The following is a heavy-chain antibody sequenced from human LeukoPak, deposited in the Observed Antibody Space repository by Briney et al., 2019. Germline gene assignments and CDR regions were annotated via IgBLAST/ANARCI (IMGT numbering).Heavy chain of an antibody. CDR1: GFTFSDYY. V-gene: IGHV3-11*01. D-gene: IGHD6-19*01. CDR2: ISSSGSTI. Sequence: PGGSLRLSCAASGFTFSDYYMSWIRQAPGKGLEWVSYISSSGSTIYYADSVKGRFTISRDNAKNSLYLQMNSLRAEDTAVYYCARSSGWLYYYYMDVWGKGTTVTVSS. CDR3: ARSSGWLYYYYMDV. J-gene: IGHJ6*03.